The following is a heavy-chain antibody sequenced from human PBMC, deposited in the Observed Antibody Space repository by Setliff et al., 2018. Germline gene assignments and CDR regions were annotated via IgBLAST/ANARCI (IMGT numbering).Heavy chain of an antibody. Sequence: SETLSLTCTVSGYSISSGYYWGWIRQPPGKGLEWIGSIYHSGSTYYNPSLKGRVTISVDTSKNQFSLKLSSVTAADTAVYYCARGGRGSSMTWGQGTMVTVSS. V-gene: IGHV4-38-2*02. CDR1: GYSISSGYY. CDR3: ARGGRGSSMT. J-gene: IGHJ3*01. D-gene: IGHD6-13*01. CDR2: IYHSGST.